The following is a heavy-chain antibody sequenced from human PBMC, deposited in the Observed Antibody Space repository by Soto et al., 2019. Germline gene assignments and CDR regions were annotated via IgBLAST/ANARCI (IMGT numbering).Heavy chain of an antibody. J-gene: IGHJ5*02. CDR1: GYTFTSYG. CDR2: INAANGDT. V-gene: IGHV1-3*01. CDR3: VRRHVSATGIDWFDP. D-gene: IGHD6-13*01. Sequence: ASVKVSCKASGYTFTSYGIHWVRQAPGQRLEWMGWINAANGDTKYSPKFQGRVTITRDTSASTAYMELSSLRSEDTAVYYCVRRHVSATGIDWFDPWGQGALVTVSS.